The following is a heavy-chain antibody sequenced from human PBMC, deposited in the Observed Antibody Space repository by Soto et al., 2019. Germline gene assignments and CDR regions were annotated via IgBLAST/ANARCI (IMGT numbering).Heavy chain of an antibody. CDR2: IYWNDDN. D-gene: IGHD6-19*01. V-gene: IGHV2-5*01. Sequence: QITLKESGPTLVKPTQTLTLTCTFSGFSLSSRAVGVGWIRQPPGKALEWLALIYWNDDNHYSPSLKSRLTMTKDTFKNQVVFTMTNMDPADTATYYCAHGSGWLFDYWGQGILVTVSS. J-gene: IGHJ4*02. CDR1: GFSLSSRAVG. CDR3: AHGSGWLFDY.